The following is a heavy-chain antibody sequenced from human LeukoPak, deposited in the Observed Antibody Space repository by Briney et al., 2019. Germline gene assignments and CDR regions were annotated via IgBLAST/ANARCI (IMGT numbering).Heavy chain of an antibody. CDR2: IDYSGST. CDR3: ATAQSYCGGDWYSEGNANDAFDI. J-gene: IGHJ3*02. D-gene: IGHD2-21*02. Sequence: PSENLSLTCTVSGGSVSSGSYYWSWIRQPPGKGLEWIGYIDYSGSTNYNPSLKSRVTISVDTSKNQVSWKLSSVTAADTAGYYCATAQSYCGGDWYSEGNANDAFDIWGQGTMVTVSS. CDR1: GGSVSSGSYY. V-gene: IGHV4-61*01.